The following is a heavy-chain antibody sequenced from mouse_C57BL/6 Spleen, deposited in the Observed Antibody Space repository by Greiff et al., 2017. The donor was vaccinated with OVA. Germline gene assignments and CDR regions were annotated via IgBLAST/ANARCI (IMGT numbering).Heavy chain of an antibody. Sequence: QVQLQQPGAELVKPGASVKLSCKASGYTFTSYWMQWVKQRPGQGLEWIGEIDPSDSSTNYNQKFKGKATLTVDTSSSTAYMQRSSLAAEDSEVYDSARRGEYYAMDYWGQGTSVTVSS. CDR3: ARRGEYYAMDY. J-gene: IGHJ4*01. CDR1: GYTFTSYW. CDR2: IDPSDSST. V-gene: IGHV1-50*01.